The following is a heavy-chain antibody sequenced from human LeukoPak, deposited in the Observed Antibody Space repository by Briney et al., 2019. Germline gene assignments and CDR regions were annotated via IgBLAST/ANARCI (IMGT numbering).Heavy chain of an antibody. CDR1: GGTFSSYA. CDR3: ARKKYYGSGKGYYYYYMDV. Sequence: SVKVSCKASGGTFSSYAISWVRQAPGQGLEWMGGIIPIFGTANYAQKFQGRVTITTDKSTSTAYMELSSLRSEDTAVYYCARKKYYGSGKGYYYYYMDVWGKGTTVTVSS. D-gene: IGHD3-10*01. CDR2: IIPIFGTA. J-gene: IGHJ6*03. V-gene: IGHV1-69*05.